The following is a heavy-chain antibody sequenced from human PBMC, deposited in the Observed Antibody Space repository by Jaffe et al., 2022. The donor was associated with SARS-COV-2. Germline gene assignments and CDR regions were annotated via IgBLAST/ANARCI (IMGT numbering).Heavy chain of an antibody. CDR1: GYTFTSYA. J-gene: IGHJ4*02. CDR3: ARDRLRYFDWLGDY. CDR2: INAGNGNT. Sequence: QVQLVQSGAEVKKPGASVKVSCKASGYTFTSYAMHWVRQAPGQRLEWMGWINAGNGNTKYSQKFQGRVTITRDTSASTAYMELSSLRSEDTAVYYCARDRLRYFDWLGDYWGQGTLVTVSS. D-gene: IGHD3-9*01. V-gene: IGHV1-3*01.